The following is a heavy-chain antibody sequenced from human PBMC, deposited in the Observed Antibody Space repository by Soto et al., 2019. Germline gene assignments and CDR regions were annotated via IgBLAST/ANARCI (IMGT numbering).Heavy chain of an antibody. CDR1: GFVFSSYA. V-gene: IGHV3-23*01. CDR3: AKTTDGWFSAFEI. CDR2: ISGSGTTA. J-gene: IGHJ3*02. D-gene: IGHD6-19*01. Sequence: EVQLLESGGGLVQPGGSLRLSCAASGFVFSSYAMSWVRQAPGKGLEWGSAISGSGTTAYYADSVKGRFIFSRDNPKNTMYLQMNSLRAEDTAVYFCAKTTDGWFSAFEIWGQGTVVTVSS.